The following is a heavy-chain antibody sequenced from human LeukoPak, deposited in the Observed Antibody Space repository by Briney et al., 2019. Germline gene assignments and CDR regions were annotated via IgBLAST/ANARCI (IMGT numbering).Heavy chain of an antibody. Sequence: PGTSLRLSCAASGFSFSTYDMHWVRQAPGKGLERVAVTSYDGSKKYYADSVKGRFTISRDNSKKMVYLQMNSLRAEDTAVYYCAKDGGSPEYWGQGTLVTVSS. CDR1: GFSFSTYD. CDR2: TSYDGSKK. V-gene: IGHV3-30*18. CDR3: AKDGGSPEY. J-gene: IGHJ4*02. D-gene: IGHD1-26*01.